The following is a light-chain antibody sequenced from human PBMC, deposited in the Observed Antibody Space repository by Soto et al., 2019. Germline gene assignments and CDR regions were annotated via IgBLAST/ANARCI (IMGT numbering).Light chain of an antibody. CDR1: GSDIGDYKY. CDR3: SSYRSTNTPYV. Sequence: QSVLTQPASVSGSPGQSITISCTGTGSDIGDYKYVSWYQQRPGKAPKLMIYEVSNRPSGVSNRLSGSKSGNTASLTISGLQADDEADYYCSSYRSTNTPYVFGTGTKVNVL. CDR2: EVS. V-gene: IGLV2-14*01. J-gene: IGLJ1*01.